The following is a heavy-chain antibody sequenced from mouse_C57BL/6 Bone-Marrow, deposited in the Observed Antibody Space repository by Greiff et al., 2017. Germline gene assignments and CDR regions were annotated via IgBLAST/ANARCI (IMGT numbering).Heavy chain of an antibody. Sequence: EVMLVESGGGLVQPGGSMKLSCAASGFTFSDAWMDWVRQSPEKGLEWVAEIRNKANNHATYSAESVKGRFTISSNDSKSSVYLQMNSLRAEDTGIYYCTGMRVAWCAYWGQGTLVTVSA. V-gene: IGHV6-6*01. J-gene: IGHJ3*01. CDR2: IRNKANNHAT. CDR1: GFTFSDAW. CDR3: TGMRVAWCAY.